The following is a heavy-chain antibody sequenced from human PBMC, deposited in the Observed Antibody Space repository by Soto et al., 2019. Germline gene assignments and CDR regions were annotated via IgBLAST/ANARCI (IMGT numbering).Heavy chain of an antibody. CDR3: ARDGRPEDYYGSVYYYYYYYMDV. CDR2: INPSGGST. D-gene: IGHD3-10*01. J-gene: IGHJ6*03. V-gene: IGHV1-46*03. CDR1: GYSFTSYY. Sequence: ASVKVSCKASGYSFTSYYMHWVRQAHGQGLEWMGIINPSGGSTSYAQKFQGRVTMTRDTSTSTVYMELSSLRSEDTAVYYCARDGRPEDYYGSVYYYYYYYMDVWGKGTTVTVSS.